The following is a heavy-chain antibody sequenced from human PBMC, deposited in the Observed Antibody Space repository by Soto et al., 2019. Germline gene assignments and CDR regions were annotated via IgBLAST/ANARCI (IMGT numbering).Heavy chain of an antibody. CDR2: ISGDGVTT. V-gene: IGHV3-74*01. CDR1: GFPFSSYW. Sequence: EVQLVESGGDLVQRGGSLRLSCAASGFPFSSYWLHWVLHPPGKGLDWVARISGDGVTTYYADSVTGRFTVSRDNAKHALSLQISGLRAEDTAVYYCAREYYGLLTGYYTDYWGQGTLVSVSS. J-gene: IGHJ4*02. CDR3: AREYYGLLTGYYTDY. D-gene: IGHD3-9*01.